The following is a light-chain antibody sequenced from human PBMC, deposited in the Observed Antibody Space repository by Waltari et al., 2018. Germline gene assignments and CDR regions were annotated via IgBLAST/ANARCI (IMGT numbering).Light chain of an antibody. V-gene: IGKV1-9*01. CDR1: QGISSY. CDR2: AAS. Sequence: DVHLTQSPSFLSASVGDRVTITCRASQGISSYLAWYQQKPGRAPKLLIYAASTLQSGVPSRFSGSGSGTEFTLTISSLQPEDFTTYYCQQLSIYPPTFGQGTKVEIK. J-gene: IGKJ1*01. CDR3: QQLSIYPPT.